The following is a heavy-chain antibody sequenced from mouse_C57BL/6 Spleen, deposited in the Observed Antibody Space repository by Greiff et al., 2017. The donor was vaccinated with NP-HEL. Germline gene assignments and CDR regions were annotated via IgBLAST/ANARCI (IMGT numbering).Heavy chain of an antibody. D-gene: IGHD4-1*01. CDR3: ARKRELTGTSWFAY. CDR2: ISDGGSYT. V-gene: IGHV5-4*03. J-gene: IGHJ3*01. Sequence: DVMLVESGGGLVKPGGSLKLSCAASGFTFSSYAMSWVRQTPEKRLEWVATISDGGSYTYYPDNVKGRFTISRDNAKNNLYLQMSHLKSEDTAMHYCARKRELTGTSWFAYWGQGTLVTVSA. CDR1: GFTFSSYA.